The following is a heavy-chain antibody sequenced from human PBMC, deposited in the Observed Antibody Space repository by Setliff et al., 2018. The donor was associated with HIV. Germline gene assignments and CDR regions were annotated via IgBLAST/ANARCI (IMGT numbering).Heavy chain of an antibody. CDR1: GGTFSSYA. V-gene: IGHV1-69*13. CDR3: ATRPVAGNVWKAHYYGMGV. Sequence: GASVKVSCKAFGGTFSSYAFSWVREAPGQGLEWMGGIIPFFHSQNYAQRFQGRLTITADEFTTTAYMELGSLTPEDTAIYFCATRPVAGNVWKAHYYGMGVWGQGTTVTVSS. J-gene: IGHJ6*02. CDR2: IIPFFHSQ. D-gene: IGHD6-19*01.